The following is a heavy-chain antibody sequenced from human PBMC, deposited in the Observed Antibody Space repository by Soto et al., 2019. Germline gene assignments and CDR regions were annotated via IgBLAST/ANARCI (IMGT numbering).Heavy chain of an antibody. CDR3: AKDQLRGVRGVITYYYGMDV. V-gene: IGHV3-30*18. Sequence: QVQLVESGGGVVQPGRSLRLSCAASGFTFSSYGMHWVRQAPGKGLEGVAVIAYDGSNKYYADFVKGRFTISKDKSKNTLYVQMNSLRAEDTAVYYCAKDQLRGVRGVITYYYGMDVWGQGTTVTVSS. D-gene: IGHD3-10*01. CDR2: IAYDGSNK. CDR1: GFTFSSYG. J-gene: IGHJ6*02.